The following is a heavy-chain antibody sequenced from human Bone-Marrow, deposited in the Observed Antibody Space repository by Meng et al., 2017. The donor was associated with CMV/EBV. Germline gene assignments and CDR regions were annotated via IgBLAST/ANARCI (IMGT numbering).Heavy chain of an antibody. CDR2: ISGSDGST. J-gene: IGHJ4*02. Sequence: SLRLSCTASGFTFSSYAMSWVRQAPGKGLEWVSAISGSDGSTNYADSVKGRFTISRDNSKNTLYLQMNSLRAEDSAMYYCAKDRFYIRGQGTLVTVSS. CDR1: GFTFSSYA. V-gene: IGHV3-23*01. D-gene: IGHD2/OR15-2a*01. CDR3: AKDRFYI.